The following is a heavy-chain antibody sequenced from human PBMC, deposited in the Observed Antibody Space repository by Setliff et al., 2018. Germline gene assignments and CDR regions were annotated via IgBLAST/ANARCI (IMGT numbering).Heavy chain of an antibody. V-gene: IGHV4-38-2*02. D-gene: IGHD2-21*02. J-gene: IGHJ4*02. CDR1: GYSISSGYI. CDR3: ARDIGHGGDSDY. CDR2: IGHTGSI. Sequence: ASETLSLTCTVSGYSISSGYIWGWIRQPPGKGLEWVGNIGHTGSINYNPSLKSRLTISRDTSKNQVSLKLNSVTATDTAVYYCARDIGHGGDSDYWGQGILVTVSS.